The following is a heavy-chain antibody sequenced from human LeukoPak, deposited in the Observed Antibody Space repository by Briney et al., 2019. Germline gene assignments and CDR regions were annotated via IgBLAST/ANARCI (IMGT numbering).Heavy chain of an antibody. CDR1: GGSISSYY. D-gene: IGHD4-23*01. CDR3: ARQRGNALSYFDY. V-gene: IGHV4-59*08. Sequence: SETLSLTCNVSGGSISSYYWSWVRQPPGQGLEWIGYIYYSGNTNYKPSLKSRVTISADTSKNQFSLKLSSVTAADTAMYYCARQRGNALSYFDYWGEGTLVTVSS. CDR2: IYYSGNT. J-gene: IGHJ4*02.